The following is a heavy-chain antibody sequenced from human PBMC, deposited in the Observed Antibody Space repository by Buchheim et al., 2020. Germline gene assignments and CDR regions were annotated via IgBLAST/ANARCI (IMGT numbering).Heavy chain of an antibody. D-gene: IGHD2-21*02. V-gene: IGHV3-7*01. CDR1: GFSFSDYW. J-gene: IGHJ4*02. CDR3: SKSRRAYCGGDCYPFDY. CDR2: IKQDGSEK. Sequence: EVQLMESGGGLVQPGGSLRLSCAASGFSFSDYWMSWVRQAPGKGLEWVANIKQDGSEKYYVDSVKGRLTISRDNAKKFLYLQMNSLRAEDTAVYYCSKSRRAYCGGDCYPFDYWGQGTL.